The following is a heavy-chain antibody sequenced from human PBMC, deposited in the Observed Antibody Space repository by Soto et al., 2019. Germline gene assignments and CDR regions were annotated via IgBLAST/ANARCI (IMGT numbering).Heavy chain of an antibody. Sequence: PSETLSLTCAISTSSISTANSWGWVRQPPGKGLEWIGNIYDSGTTYYNTALKSRVTISVDTSKSQFSLKLSSVTAADTAVYYCARDGRWLQFTFDSWGQGTLVTVSS. V-gene: IGHV4-38-2*02. J-gene: IGHJ4*02. CDR2: IYDSGTT. CDR3: ARDGRWLQFTFDS. CDR1: TSSISTANS. D-gene: IGHD5-12*01.